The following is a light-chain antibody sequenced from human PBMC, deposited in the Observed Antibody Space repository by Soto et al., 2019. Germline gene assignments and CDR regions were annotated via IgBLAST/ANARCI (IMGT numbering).Light chain of an antibody. CDR1: QSVSSSH. CDR3: QQYGSSRA. Sequence: EIVLTQSAGTLSLSQGERATLSCRASQSVSSSHLAWYQQKPGQAPRLLIYGASSRATGIPDRFSGSGSGTDFTLTISRLEPEDFAVYYCQQYGSSRAFGQGTKVDIK. CDR2: GAS. J-gene: IGKJ1*01. V-gene: IGKV3-20*01.